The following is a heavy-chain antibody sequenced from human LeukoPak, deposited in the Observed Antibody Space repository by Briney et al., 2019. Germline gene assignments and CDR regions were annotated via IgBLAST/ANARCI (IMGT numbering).Heavy chain of an antibody. J-gene: IGHJ6*02. CDR1: GFTFSRYS. CDR3: ARVERDCSGGSCYYYYYAMDV. Sequence: GGSLRLSCAASGFTFSRYSMNWVRQAPGKGLEWVSSISSSSRYIYYADSVKGRFTISRDNAKNSLYLQMNSLRAEDTAVYYWARVERDCSGGSCYYYYYAMDVWGQGTTVTVSS. CDR2: ISSSSRYI. D-gene: IGHD2-15*01. V-gene: IGHV3-21*01.